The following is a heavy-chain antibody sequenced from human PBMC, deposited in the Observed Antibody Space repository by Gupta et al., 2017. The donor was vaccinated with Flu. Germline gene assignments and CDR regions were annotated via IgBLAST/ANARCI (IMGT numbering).Heavy chain of an antibody. V-gene: IGHV4-34*01. CDR3: ARGCHGLERVYYYYGMDV. J-gene: IGHJ6*02. CDR1: GGSFSGYY. CDR2: INHSGST. D-gene: IGHD1-1*01. Sequence: QVQLQQWGAGLLKPSETLSLTCAVYGGSFSGYYWSWIRQPPGKGLEWIGEINHSGSTNYNPSLKSRVTISVDTSKNQFSLKLSSVTAAETAVYYCARGCHGLERVYYYYGMDVWGQGTTVTVSS.